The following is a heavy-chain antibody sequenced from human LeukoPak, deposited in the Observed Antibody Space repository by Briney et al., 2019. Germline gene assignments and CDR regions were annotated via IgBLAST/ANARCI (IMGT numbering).Heavy chain of an antibody. V-gene: IGHV3-48*04. CDR3: ARGGGLAYGSYYYFAY. CDR1: GFTFSSYG. Sequence: HTGGTLRLSCAASGFTFSSYGMGWVRQAPGKGLEWIAYISNSGSTIYYADSVKGRFTISRDNAKNSLYLQMNSLRAEDTAVYYCARGGGLAYGSYYYFAYWGQGTLVTVSS. CDR2: ISNSGSTI. D-gene: IGHD3-10*01. J-gene: IGHJ4*02.